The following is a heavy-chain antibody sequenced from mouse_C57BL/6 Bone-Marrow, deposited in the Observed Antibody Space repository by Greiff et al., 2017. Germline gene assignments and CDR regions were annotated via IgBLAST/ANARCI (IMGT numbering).Heavy chain of an antibody. CDR1: GFTFSSYA. V-gene: IGHV5-4*01. CDR3: ARVRFDY. J-gene: IGHJ2*01. CDR2: ISDGGSYT. Sequence: EVQVVESGGGLVKPGGSLKLSCAASGFTFSSYAMSWVRQTPEKRLEWVATISDGGSYTYYPDNVKGRFTSSRDNAKNNLYLQMSHLKSEDTAMYYCARVRFDYWGQGTTLTVSS.